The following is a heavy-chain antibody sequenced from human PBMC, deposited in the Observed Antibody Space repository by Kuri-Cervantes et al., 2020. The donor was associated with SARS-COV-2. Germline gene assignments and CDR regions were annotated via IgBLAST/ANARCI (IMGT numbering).Heavy chain of an antibody. Sequence: SQTLSLTCAVSGYSISSGYYWGWIRQPPGKGLEWIGSIYHSGSTYYNPSLKSRVTISVDTSKNQFSLKLSSVTAADTAVYYCARGPTFPYYYYMDVWGKGTTVTVSS. V-gene: IGHV4-38-2*01. J-gene: IGHJ6*03. CDR2: IYHSGST. CDR3: ARGPTFPYYYYMDV. CDR1: GYSISSGYY.